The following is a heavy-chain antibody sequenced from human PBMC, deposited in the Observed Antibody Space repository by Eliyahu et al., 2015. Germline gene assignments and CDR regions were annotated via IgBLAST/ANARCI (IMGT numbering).Heavy chain of an antibody. CDR3: AREALADRSFDY. V-gene: IGHV1-2*06. CDR2: FNPKSGGT. J-gene: IGHJ4*02. CDR1: GXTFTGYH. D-gene: IGHD1-14*01. Sequence: QVQLVQSGAEVKKPGASVKVSCKASGXTFTGYHIHWVRQAPGQGLEWMGRFNPKSGGTNYAQKIQGRVTMTSDTSISTAYMELSSLRSDDTAAYYCAREALADRSFDYWGQGTPVTVSS.